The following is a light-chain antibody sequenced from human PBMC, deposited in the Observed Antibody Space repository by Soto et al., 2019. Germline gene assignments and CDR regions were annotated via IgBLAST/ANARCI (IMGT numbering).Light chain of an antibody. J-gene: IGLJ1*01. Sequence: QSVLTQPRSVSGSPGQSVTSSCTGTCSDVGGYNYVSWYQHHPGKAPKLMIYDVTKRPSGVRDRFSASKSGNTASLTISGLQAEDEADYYCCSYAGSYTYVFGTGTKVTVL. CDR2: DVT. CDR1: CSDVGGYNY. V-gene: IGLV2-11*01. CDR3: CSYAGSYTYV.